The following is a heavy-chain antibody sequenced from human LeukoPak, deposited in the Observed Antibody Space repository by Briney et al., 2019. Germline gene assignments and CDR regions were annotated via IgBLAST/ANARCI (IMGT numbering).Heavy chain of an antibody. V-gene: IGHV3-23*01. CDR1: GFTFSSYA. CDR2: ISGSGGST. J-gene: IGHJ2*01. CDR3: AKAGPWGVVTAITWYFDL. Sequence: GGSLRLSCAASGFTFSSYAMSWVRQAPGKGLEWVSAISGSGGSTYYADSVTGRFTISRDNSKNTLYLQMNSLRAEDTAVYYCAKAGPWGVVTAITWYFDLWGRGTLVTVSS. D-gene: IGHD2-21*02.